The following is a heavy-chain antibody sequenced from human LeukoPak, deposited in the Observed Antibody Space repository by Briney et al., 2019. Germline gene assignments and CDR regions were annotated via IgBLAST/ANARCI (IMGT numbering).Heavy chain of an antibody. J-gene: IGHJ4*02. CDR3: AKDHSGSSGGAVN. CDR1: GFTFSSYG. CDR2: IRYDGTNK. Sequence: PGGSLRLSCAASGFTFSSYGMHWVRQAPGKGLEWVAFIRYDGTNKYYADSVKGRFTISRDNSKNTLYLQMNILRVEDTAVYYCAKDHSGSSGGAVNWGQGTLVTVSS. V-gene: IGHV3-30*02. D-gene: IGHD1-26*01.